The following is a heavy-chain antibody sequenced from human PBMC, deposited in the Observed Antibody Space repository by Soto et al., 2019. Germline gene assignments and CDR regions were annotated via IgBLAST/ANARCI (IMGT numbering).Heavy chain of an antibody. Sequence: QVQLVESGGGVVQPGRSLRLSCAASGFTFSTYTMHWVRQAPGKGLEWVAVISYDGSNVYYADSMKGRFTISRDNSRNTLYLQMNSLRVEDTAVYYCARAPVEDIVVLPAARGWFDPWGQGTLVTVSS. CDR2: ISYDGSNV. J-gene: IGHJ5*02. V-gene: IGHV3-30-3*01. CDR1: GFTFSTYT. D-gene: IGHD2-2*01. CDR3: ARAPVEDIVVLPAARGWFDP.